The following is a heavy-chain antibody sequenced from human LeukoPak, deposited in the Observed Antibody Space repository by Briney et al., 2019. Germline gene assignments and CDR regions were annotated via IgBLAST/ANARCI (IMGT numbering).Heavy chain of an antibody. CDR1: GFTFSSYA. J-gene: IGHJ4*02. D-gene: IGHD6-19*01. CDR2: ISGSGGST. Sequence: GGSLRLSCAASGFTFSSYAMSWVRQAPGKGLEWVSAISGSGGSTYYADSEKGRFTISRDNSKNTLYLQINSLRAEDTAVYYCAKGLAVAGGEYWGQGTLVTVSS. V-gene: IGHV3-23*01. CDR3: AKGLAVAGGEY.